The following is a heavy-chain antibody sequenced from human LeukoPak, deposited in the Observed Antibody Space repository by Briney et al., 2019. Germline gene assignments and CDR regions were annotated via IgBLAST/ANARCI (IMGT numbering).Heavy chain of an antibody. Sequence: SETLSLTCTVSGGSISSYYWSWIRQPAGKGPEWIGRIYTSENTNYNPSLMSRVTMSVDTSKNQFSLKLSSVTAADTAVYYCARDRCSNGVCSNWFDPWGQGTLVTVSS. CDR2: IYTSENT. D-gene: IGHD2-8*01. J-gene: IGHJ5*02. CDR1: GGSISSYY. V-gene: IGHV4-4*07. CDR3: ARDRCSNGVCSNWFDP.